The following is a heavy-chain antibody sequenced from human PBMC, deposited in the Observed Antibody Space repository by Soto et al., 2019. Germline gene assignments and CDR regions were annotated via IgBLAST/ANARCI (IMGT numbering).Heavy chain of an antibody. Sequence: GASVKVSCKASGYTFTSYYVHWVRQAPGQGLEWMGIINPSGGSTTYAQKFQDRVIMTRDTSTSTVYMELSSLRSGDTAVYYCARTGSGSTYSYYYGMDVWGQGTTVTVSS. CDR2: INPSGGST. J-gene: IGHJ6*02. CDR1: GYTFTSYY. V-gene: IGHV1-46*01. D-gene: IGHD2-15*01. CDR3: ARTGSGSTYSYYYGMDV.